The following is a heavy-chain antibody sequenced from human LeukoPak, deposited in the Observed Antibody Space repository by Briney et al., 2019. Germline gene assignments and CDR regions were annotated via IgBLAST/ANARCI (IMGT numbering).Heavy chain of an antibody. D-gene: IGHD3-22*01. Sequence: ASVKVSCKASGYTFTSYDINRVRQATGQGLEWMGWMNPNSGNTGYAQKFQGRVTMTRNTSISTAYMELSSLRSEDTAVYYCARPAYYYDSSDSDYWGQGTLVTVSS. CDR3: ARPAYYYDSSDSDY. V-gene: IGHV1-8*01. J-gene: IGHJ4*02. CDR2: MNPNSGNT. CDR1: GYTFTSYD.